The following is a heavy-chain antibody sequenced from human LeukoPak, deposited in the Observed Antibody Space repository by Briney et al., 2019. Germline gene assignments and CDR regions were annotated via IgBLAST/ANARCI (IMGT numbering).Heavy chain of an antibody. CDR2: IYHSGST. J-gene: IGHJ4*02. D-gene: IGHD4-17*01. CDR1: GGSISSGGYS. CDR3: ARDRDYGDYGLDY. Sequence: SQTLSLTCAVSGGSISSGGYSWSWIRQPPGKGLEWIGYIYHSGSTYYNPSLKSRVTISVDRSKNQFSLKLSSVTAADTAVYYCARDRDYGDYGLDYWGQGTLVTVSS. V-gene: IGHV4-30-2*01.